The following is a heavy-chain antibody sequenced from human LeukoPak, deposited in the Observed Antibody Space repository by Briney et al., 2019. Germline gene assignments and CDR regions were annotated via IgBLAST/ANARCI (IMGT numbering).Heavy chain of an antibody. CDR1: GFTFSSYA. CDR2: ISYDGSNK. CDR3: ARDYDFWSGYLDY. D-gene: IGHD3-3*01. V-gene: IGHV3-30-3*01. J-gene: IGHJ4*02. Sequence: GGSLRLSCAASGFTFSSYAMHWVRQAPGKGLEWVAVISYDGSNKYYADSVKGRFTISRDNSKNTLYLQMDSLRAEDTAVYYCARDYDFWSGYLDYWGQGTLVTVSS.